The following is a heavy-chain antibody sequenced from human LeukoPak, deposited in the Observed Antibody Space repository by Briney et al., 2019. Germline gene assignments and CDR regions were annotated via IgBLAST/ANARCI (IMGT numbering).Heavy chain of an antibody. CDR2: VFYTGKT. CDR1: RGSFSTSDYY. V-gene: IGHV4-39*07. CDR3: ARVWDS. J-gene: IGHJ5*01. Sequence: SQTPSPSCTVSRGSFSTSDYYCGWIRQSPVKGLWWIVDVFYTGKTIYNPSLGGRATISIDASKNLFSLKLTCVTAADGGVYYCARVWDSLGQGTLVTGSS. D-gene: IGHD1-14*01.